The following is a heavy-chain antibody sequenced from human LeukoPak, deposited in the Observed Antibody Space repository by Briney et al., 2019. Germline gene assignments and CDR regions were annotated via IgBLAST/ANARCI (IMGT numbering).Heavy chain of an antibody. D-gene: IGHD6-19*01. Sequence: SVKVSCKASGGTFSSYAISWVRQAPGQGLEWMGGIIPIFGTANYAQKFQGRVTITADKSTSTAYMELSSLRSEDTAVYYCARGGAVAGTYHPRNWFDPWGQGTLVTVSS. J-gene: IGHJ5*02. CDR3: ARGGAVAGTYHPRNWFDP. V-gene: IGHV1-69*06. CDR2: IIPIFGTA. CDR1: GGTFSSYA.